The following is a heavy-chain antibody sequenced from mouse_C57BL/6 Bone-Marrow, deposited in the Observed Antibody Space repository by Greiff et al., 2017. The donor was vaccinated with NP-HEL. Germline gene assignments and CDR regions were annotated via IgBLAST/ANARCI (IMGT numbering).Heavy chain of an antibody. CDR2: IYPRSGNT. CDR3: AGSGWDPFAY. Sequence: QVQLQQSGAELARPGASVKLSCKASGYTFTSYGISWVKQRTGQGLEWIGEIYPRSGNTYYNEKFKGKATLTADKSSSTAYMELRSLTSGDSAVYFCAGSGWDPFAYWGQGTLVTVSA. CDR1: GYTFTSYG. V-gene: IGHV1-81*01. D-gene: IGHD3-1*01. J-gene: IGHJ3*01.